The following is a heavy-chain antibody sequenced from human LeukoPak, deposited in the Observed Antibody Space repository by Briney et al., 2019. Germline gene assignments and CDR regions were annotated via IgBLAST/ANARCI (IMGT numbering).Heavy chain of an antibody. J-gene: IGHJ2*01. CDR1: GYTFTSYD. D-gene: IGHD2-15*01. CDR3: ARPYCSGGDCLRYFDL. CDR2: MNPISGNT. Sequence: ASVKVSCKASGYTFTSYDINWVRQATGQGLEWMGWMNPISGNTGYAQKFQGRVTMTRSTSISTAYMELSSLRSEDTAVYYCARPYCSGGDCLRYFDLWGRGTLITVSS. V-gene: IGHV1-8*01.